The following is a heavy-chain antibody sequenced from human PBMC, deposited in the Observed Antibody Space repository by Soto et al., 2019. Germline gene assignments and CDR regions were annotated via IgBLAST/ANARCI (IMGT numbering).Heavy chain of an antibody. J-gene: IGHJ3*02. D-gene: IGHD6-19*01. CDR3: ARALGSDGWSNHPFDI. CDR1: GFTFSRYW. CDR2: IKHDGSEK. V-gene: IGHV3-7*04. Sequence: GGSLRLSCAASGFTFSRYWMDWVRQAPREGLEWVATIKHDGSEKYYVDSVKGRFIISRDNAKNSVFLQMNGLRVEDTAVYFCARALGSDGWSNHPFDIWGQGTMVTVSS.